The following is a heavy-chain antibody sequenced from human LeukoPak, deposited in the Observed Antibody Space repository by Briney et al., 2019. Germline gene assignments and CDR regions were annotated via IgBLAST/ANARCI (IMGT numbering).Heavy chain of an antibody. CDR2: ISSSSSYI. D-gene: IGHD3-10*01. CDR3: ATLYYYGSGSYYNEDAFDI. V-gene: IGHV3-21*01. CDR1: GFTFSSYS. J-gene: IGHJ3*02. Sequence: PGGSLRLSCAASGFTFSSYSTNWVRQAPGKGLEWVSSISSSSSYIYYADSVKGRFTISRDNAKNSLYLQMNSLRAEDTAVYYCATLYYYGSGSYYNEDAFDIWGQGTMVTVSS.